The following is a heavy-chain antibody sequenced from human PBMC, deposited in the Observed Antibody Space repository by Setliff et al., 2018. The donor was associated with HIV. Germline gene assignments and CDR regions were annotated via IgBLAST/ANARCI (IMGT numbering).Heavy chain of an antibody. J-gene: IGHJ5*02. CDR2: IYYSGST. V-gene: IGHV4-59*08. CDR3: ARRTYGSGRSDP. Sequence: SETLSLTCTVSGGSISNYYWSWIRQPPGKGLEWIGYIYYSGSTNYNPSLKSRVTILVDSSRNQFSLRLSSVTAADTAVYYCARRTYGSGRSDPWGQGTLVTVSS. CDR1: GGSISNYY. D-gene: IGHD6-19*01.